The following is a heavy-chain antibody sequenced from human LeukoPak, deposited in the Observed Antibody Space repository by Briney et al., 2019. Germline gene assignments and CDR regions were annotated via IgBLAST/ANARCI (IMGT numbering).Heavy chain of an antibody. V-gene: IGHV3-23*01. D-gene: IGHD2-2*01. CDR1: GFTFDDYD. CDR2: LTGSGGST. CDR3: AKDLAPAAY. Sequence: PGGSLRLSCAASGFTFDDYDIHWVRQAPGKGLEWVSALTGSGGSTYYADSVKGRFTISRDNSKKTLFLQMNSLRAEDTAVYYCAKDLAPAAYWGQGTLVTVSS. J-gene: IGHJ4*02.